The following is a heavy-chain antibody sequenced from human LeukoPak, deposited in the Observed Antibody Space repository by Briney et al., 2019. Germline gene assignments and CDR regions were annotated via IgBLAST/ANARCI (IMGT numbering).Heavy chain of an antibody. CDR3: ATDQVATDYGGPYY. Sequence: GGSLRLSCAVSGFTFSDYWMTWVRQAPGRGLEWVANIKEDGSDKQYVDSVQGRFTISRGNAENSLYLQMNSLRAEDTAVYYCATDQVATDYGGPYYWGQGTLVTVSS. CDR2: IKEDGSDK. J-gene: IGHJ4*02. V-gene: IGHV3-7*01. D-gene: IGHD4-23*01. CDR1: GFTFSDYW.